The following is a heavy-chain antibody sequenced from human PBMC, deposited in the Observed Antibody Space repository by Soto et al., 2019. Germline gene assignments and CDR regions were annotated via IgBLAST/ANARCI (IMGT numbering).Heavy chain of an antibody. Sequence: PSETLCLTCGVYGGSFSGYYWSWIRQLPGKGLEWIGEINHSGSTNYNPSLKSRVTISVDTSKNQFSLKLSSVTAADTAVYYCARGLITGSQYSGGWYYFDSWGQGTPVPVSS. CDR2: INHSGST. CDR3: ARGLITGSQYSGGWYYFDS. D-gene: IGHD1-26*01. CDR1: GGSFSGYY. J-gene: IGHJ4*02. V-gene: IGHV4-34*01.